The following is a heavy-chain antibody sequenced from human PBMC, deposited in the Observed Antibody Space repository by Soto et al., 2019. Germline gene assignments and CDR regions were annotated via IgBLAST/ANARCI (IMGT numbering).Heavy chain of an antibody. J-gene: IGHJ4*02. V-gene: IGHV1-3*01. CDR2: INAGNGNT. CDR1: GYTFTSYA. CDR3: ARVRTGYCSSTSCKTPS. D-gene: IGHD2-2*01. Sequence: ASVKVSCKASGYTFTSYAMHWVRQAPGQRFEWMGWINAGNGNTKYSQKFQGRVAITRDTSASTAYMELSSLRSEDTAVYYCARVRTGYCSSTSCKTPSWGQGTLVTVSS.